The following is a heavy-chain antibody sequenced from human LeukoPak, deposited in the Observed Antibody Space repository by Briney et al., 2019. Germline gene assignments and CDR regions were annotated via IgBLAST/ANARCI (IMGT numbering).Heavy chain of an antibody. CDR2: ISWNSGSI. V-gene: IGHV3-9*01. CDR1: GFTFDDYA. CDR3: AREKYSSSWFDAIDI. D-gene: IGHD6-13*01. J-gene: IGHJ3*02. Sequence: GGSLRLSCAASGFTFDDYAMHWVRQAPGKGLEWVSGISWNSGSIGYADSVKGRFTISRDNAKDSLYLQMNSLRAEDTAVYYCAREKYSSSWFDAIDIWGQGTMVIVSS.